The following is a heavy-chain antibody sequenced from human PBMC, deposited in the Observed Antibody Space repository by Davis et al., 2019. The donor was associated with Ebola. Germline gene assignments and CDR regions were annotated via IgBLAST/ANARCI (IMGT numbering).Heavy chain of an antibody. V-gene: IGHV4-59*11. CDR1: GGSIRSHY. Sequence: PSETLSLTCSVSGGSIRSHYLSWIRQAPGKGLEWIGYIYDNGNTNYNPSLKSRVTISADTSKTHFSLRLTSMTAADTAVYFCARVVTVTLQFDIWGQGTMVTVSS. D-gene: IGHD4-17*01. CDR2: IYDNGNT. J-gene: IGHJ3*02. CDR3: ARVVTVTLQFDI.